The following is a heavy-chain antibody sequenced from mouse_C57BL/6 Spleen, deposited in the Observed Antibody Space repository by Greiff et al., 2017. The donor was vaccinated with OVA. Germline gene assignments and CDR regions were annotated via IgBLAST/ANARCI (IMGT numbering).Heavy chain of an antibody. CDR2: INYDGSST. V-gene: IGHV5-16*01. CDR1: GFTFSDYY. CDR3: ARDSSGYDYDVYAMDY. J-gene: IGHJ4*01. Sequence: EVHLVESEGGLVQPGSSMKLSCTASGFTFSDYYMAWVRQVPEKGLEWVANINYDGSSTYYLDSLKSRFIISRDNAKNILYLQMSSLKSEDTATYYCARDSSGYDYDVYAMDYWGQGTSVTVSS. D-gene: IGHD2-4*01.